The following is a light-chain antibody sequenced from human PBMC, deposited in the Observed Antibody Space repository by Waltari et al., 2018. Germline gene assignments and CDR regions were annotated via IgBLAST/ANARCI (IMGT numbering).Light chain of an antibody. CDR2: GAS. J-gene: IGKJ1*01. V-gene: IGKV3D-15*03. CDR3: QQYNNWPLWT. Sequence: EIVMTQSPATLSVSPGERATLPCRASQSVSSNLAWYQHKPGQAPRLLIYGASITATGIPARFSGSGSGTEFTLTISILQSEDFAVYYCQQYNNWPLWTFGQGTKVEIK. CDR1: QSVSSN.